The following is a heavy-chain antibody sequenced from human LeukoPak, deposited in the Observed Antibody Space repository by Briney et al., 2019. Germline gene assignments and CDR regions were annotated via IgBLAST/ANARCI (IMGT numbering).Heavy chain of an antibody. V-gene: IGHV3-7*01. J-gene: IGHJ6*02. Sequence: GGSLRLSCAASGFTFSGFWMSWVRQTPGKGLEWVANIKQDGSEKYYVDSVKGRFTISRDNAKNSLYLQMNSLRAEDTAVYYCARVSTDYGMDVWGQGTTVTVSS. CDR3: ARVSTDYGMDV. D-gene: IGHD2-2*01. CDR2: IKQDGSEK. CDR1: GFTFSGFW.